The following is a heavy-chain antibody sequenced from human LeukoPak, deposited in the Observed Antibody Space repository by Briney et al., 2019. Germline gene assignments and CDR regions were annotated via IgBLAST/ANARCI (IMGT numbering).Heavy chain of an antibody. CDR1: GYTFTTYG. D-gene: IGHD3-3*01. V-gene: IGHV1-18*01. Sequence: GASVKVSCKASGYTFTTYGISWVRQAPGQGLEWMGWNSAYNGNTNYAQKFQDRVSMTTDTSTSTANMELRSLRSDDTAVYYCARAPYYDFWSGYHYYFDYWGQGTLVTVSS. CDR3: ARAPYYDFWSGYHYYFDY. CDR2: NSAYNGNT. J-gene: IGHJ4*02.